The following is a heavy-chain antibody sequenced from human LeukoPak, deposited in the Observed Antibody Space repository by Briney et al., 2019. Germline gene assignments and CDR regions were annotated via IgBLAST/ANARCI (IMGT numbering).Heavy chain of an antibody. V-gene: IGHV4-39*01. D-gene: IGHD3-22*01. CDR2: IYYSGST. CDR3: ARAYDSSGYSSYCFDY. CDR1: GGPINSPSFY. J-gene: IGHJ4*02. Sequence: SETLSLTCTVSGGPINSPSFYWGWIRQPPGRGLEWIGSIYYSGSTYYNSSLKSRVTVSVDTSKNQFSLRLSSVTAADTAVYYCARAYDSSGYSSYCFDYWGQGTLVTVSS.